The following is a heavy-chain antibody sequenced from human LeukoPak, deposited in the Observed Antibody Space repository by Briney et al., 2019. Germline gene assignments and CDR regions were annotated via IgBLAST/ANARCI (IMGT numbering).Heavy chain of an antibody. J-gene: IGHJ1*01. CDR2: IYSSATT. CDR1: GXXISXXX. D-gene: IGHD2-15*01. CDR3: ARDGRDCXXXSCXD. V-gene: IGHV4-4*07. Sequence: LTCTVXGXXISXXXXXWIXXXXXXXXXXIGPIYSSATTNYNPSLKSRVTMSVDTSKNQFSLRLSSVTAADTAVYYCARDGRDCXXXSCXDXGQ.